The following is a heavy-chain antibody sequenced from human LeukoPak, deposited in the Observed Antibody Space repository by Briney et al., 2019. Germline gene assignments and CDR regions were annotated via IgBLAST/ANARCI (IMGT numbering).Heavy chain of an antibody. J-gene: IGHJ6*04. CDR2: ISSSSYI. D-gene: IGHD3-10*02. V-gene: IGHV3-21*01. Sequence: GGSLRLSCAASGFTFSSYSMNWVRQAPGKGLEWVSSISSSSYIYYADSVKGRFTISRDNAKNTLNLQMNSLRAEDTAVYYCAELGITMIGGVWGKGTTVTISS. CDR1: GFTFSSYS. CDR3: AELGITMIGGV.